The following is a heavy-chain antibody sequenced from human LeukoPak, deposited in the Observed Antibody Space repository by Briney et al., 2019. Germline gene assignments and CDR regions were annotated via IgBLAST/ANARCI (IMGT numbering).Heavy chain of an antibody. Sequence: GGPLRLSCAASGFTFSSYWMHWVRQAPGKGLVWVSRTNSDGSSISYADSVKGRFTISRDNAKNTLYLQMNSLRAEDTAVYYCVRAAAASFDYWGQGTLVTVSS. CDR3: VRAAAASFDY. D-gene: IGHD6-13*01. V-gene: IGHV3-74*01. CDR2: TNSDGSSI. CDR1: GFTFSSYW. J-gene: IGHJ4*02.